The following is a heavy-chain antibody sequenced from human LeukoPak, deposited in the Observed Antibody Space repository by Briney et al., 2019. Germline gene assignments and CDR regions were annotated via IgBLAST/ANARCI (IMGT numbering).Heavy chain of an antibody. CDR2: ISYDESNK. CDR3: ATSSSDY. Sequence: PGGSLRLSCAASGFTFSSYTMHWVRQAPGKGLEWVAVISYDESNKYYADSVKGRFTISRDNAKNTLYLQMNSLRAEDTAVYYCATSSSDYWGQGTLVTVSS. D-gene: IGHD2-2*01. J-gene: IGHJ4*02. V-gene: IGHV3-30-3*01. CDR1: GFTFSSYT.